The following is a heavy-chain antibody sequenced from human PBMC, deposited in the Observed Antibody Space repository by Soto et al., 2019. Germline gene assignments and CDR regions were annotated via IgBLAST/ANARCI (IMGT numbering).Heavy chain of an antibody. J-gene: IGHJ4*02. CDR2: INPYTSTT. Sequence: QVQLVQSGAEMKKLGASVKVSCKASGYSFTHYYVHWVRQAPGQGLEWMGWINPYTSTTTYAPNFEGCISMTRDKSGITAYMELSGLTSDDSVLYLCATASGSLLTVYAPIGFWGPGTLVAVSS. D-gene: IGHD2-2*01. CDR3: ATASGSLLTVYAPIGF. CDR1: GYSFTHYY. V-gene: IGHV1-2*04.